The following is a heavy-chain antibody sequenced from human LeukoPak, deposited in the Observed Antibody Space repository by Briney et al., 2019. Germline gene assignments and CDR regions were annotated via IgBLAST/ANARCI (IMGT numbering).Heavy chain of an antibody. CDR1: GGSFSGYY. D-gene: IGHD2-2*01. Sequence: SETLSLTCAVYGGSFSGYYWSWIRQPPGKGLEWIGEINHSGSTNYNPSLKSRVTISVDTSKNQFSLKLSSVTGADTAVYYWARGGNIVVVPAARPFDYWGQGTLVTVSS. CDR2: INHSGST. J-gene: IGHJ4*02. V-gene: IGHV4-34*01. CDR3: ARGGNIVVVPAARPFDY.